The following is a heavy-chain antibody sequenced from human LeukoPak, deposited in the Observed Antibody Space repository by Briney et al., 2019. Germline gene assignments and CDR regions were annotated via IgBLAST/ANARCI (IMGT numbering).Heavy chain of an antibody. CDR3: ARDLVVVAATTVPRDAFDI. V-gene: IGHV3-7*01. J-gene: IGHJ3*02. CDR1: GFTFNNYW. CDR2: IKQDGSEK. D-gene: IGHD2-15*01. Sequence: GGSLRLSCAASGFTFNNYWMSWVRQAPGKGLEWVANIKQDGSEKYYVDSVKGRFTISRDNAKNSLYLQMNSLRAEDTAVYYCARDLVVVAATTVPRDAFDIWGQGTMVTVSS.